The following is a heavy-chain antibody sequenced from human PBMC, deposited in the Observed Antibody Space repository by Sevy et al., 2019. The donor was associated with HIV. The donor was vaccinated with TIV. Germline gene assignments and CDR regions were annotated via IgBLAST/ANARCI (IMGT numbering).Heavy chain of an antibody. CDR3: AKLLYDDILTGQAGGMDV. CDR2: ISGSGGST. J-gene: IGHJ6*02. CDR1: GFTFSSYA. D-gene: IGHD3-9*01. Sequence: GGSLRLSCAASGFTFSSYAMSWVRQAPGKGLEWVSAISGSGGSTYYADSVKGRFTISRDNSKNTLYLQMNSLRAEDTAVYYCAKLLYDDILTGQAGGMDVWGQGTTVTVSS. V-gene: IGHV3-23*01.